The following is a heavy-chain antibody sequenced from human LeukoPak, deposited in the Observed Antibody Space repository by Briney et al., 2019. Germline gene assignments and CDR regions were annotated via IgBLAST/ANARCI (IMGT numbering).Heavy chain of an antibody. CDR2: ISRSSSTI. V-gene: IGHV3-48*01. CDR3: ARLPIYCSGGSCYSFDY. D-gene: IGHD2-15*01. Sequence: PGGSLRLSCAASGFTFSSYSMNWVRQAPGKGLEWVSYISRSSSTIYYADSVKGRFTISRDNAKNSLYLQMNSLRAEDTAVYYCARLPIYCSGGSCYSFDYWGQGTLVTVSS. CDR1: GFTFSSYS. J-gene: IGHJ4*02.